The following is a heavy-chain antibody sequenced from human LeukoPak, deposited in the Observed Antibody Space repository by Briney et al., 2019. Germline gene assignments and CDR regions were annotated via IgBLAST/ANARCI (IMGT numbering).Heavy chain of an antibody. J-gene: IGHJ4*02. V-gene: IGHV4-4*02. CDR3: ARNGGNSDYDY. CDR2: IYHSGAT. Sequence: SGTLSLTCAVSGGSISSSNWWSWVRQPPGKGLEWIGEIYHSGATNYNPSLKSRVTMLLDKSKNQFSLKLNSVTAADTAVYYCARNGGNSDYDYWGQGTLVTVS. D-gene: IGHD4-23*01. CDR1: GGSISSSNW.